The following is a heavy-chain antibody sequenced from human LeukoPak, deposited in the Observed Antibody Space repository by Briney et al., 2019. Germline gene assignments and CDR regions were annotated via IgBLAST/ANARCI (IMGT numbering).Heavy chain of an antibody. D-gene: IGHD5-18*01. CDR3: ARSRSGYSYDHAAFEI. Sequence: SETLSLTCTVSGGSISSGDYYWSWIRQPPGKGLEWIGYIYYSGSTYYNPSLKSRVTISVDTSRNQFSLKLSSVTAADTAVYYCARSRSGYSYDHAAFEIWGQGTLVTVSS. V-gene: IGHV4-30-4*02. J-gene: IGHJ3*02. CDR1: GGSISSGDYY. CDR2: IYYSGST.